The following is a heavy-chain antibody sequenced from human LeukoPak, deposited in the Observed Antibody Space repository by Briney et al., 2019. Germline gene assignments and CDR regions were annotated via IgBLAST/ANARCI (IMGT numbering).Heavy chain of an antibody. V-gene: IGHV3-23*01. CDR1: GFTFSSYT. J-gene: IGHJ4*02. D-gene: IGHD4-23*01. CDR3: ARGGIRWPNPFDY. Sequence: PGGSLRLSCTASGFTFSSYTMSWVRQASGKGLEWVSAVGGSGGSTYYADSVKGRFTISRDNSKNTLYLQMNNLRADETAVYYCARGGIRWPNPFDYWGQGPLVTVSS. CDR2: VGGSGGST.